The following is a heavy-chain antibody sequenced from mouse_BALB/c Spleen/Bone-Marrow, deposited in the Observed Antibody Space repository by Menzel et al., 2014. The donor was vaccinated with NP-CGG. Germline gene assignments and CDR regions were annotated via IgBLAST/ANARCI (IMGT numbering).Heavy chain of an antibody. CDR3: ARRDYGYDAWFAY. Sequence: QRVESGAELVKPGASVKLSCTASGFNIKDIYMHWVKQRPEQGLEWIGRIDPANGNTKYDPKFQGKATITADTSSNXAYLQLSSLTSEDTAVYYCARRDYGYDAWFAYWGQGTLVTVSA. CDR2: IDPANGNT. J-gene: IGHJ3*01. V-gene: IGHV14-3*02. D-gene: IGHD2-2*01. CDR1: GFNIKDIY.